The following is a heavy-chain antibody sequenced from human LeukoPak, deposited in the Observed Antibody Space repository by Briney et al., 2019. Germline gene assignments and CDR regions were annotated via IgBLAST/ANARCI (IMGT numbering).Heavy chain of an antibody. CDR2: ISAYNGNT. CDR3: ARDLPGPHSSSWSVDAFDI. V-gene: IGHV1-18*01. CDR1: GYTFTSYG. J-gene: IGHJ3*02. D-gene: IGHD6-13*01. Sequence: ASVKVSCKASGYTFTSYGISWVRQAPGQGLEWMGWISAYNGNTNYAQKLQGRVTMTTDTSTSTAYMELRSLTSDDTAVYYCARDLPGPHSSSWSVDAFDIWGQGTMVTVSS.